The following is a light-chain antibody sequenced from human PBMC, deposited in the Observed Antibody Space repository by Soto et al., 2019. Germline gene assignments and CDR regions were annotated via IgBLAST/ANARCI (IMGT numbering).Light chain of an antibody. CDR2: DAS. CDR1: QSVNSK. CDR3: QQYNNLPYT. J-gene: IGKJ2*01. V-gene: IGKV3-15*01. Sequence: EIVMTQSPATLSVSPGETATLSCRASQSVNSKLAWYQQKPGQAPRLLIYDASTRATDIPARFSGSGSGTEFTLTISSLQSEDFAVYCCQQYNNLPYTFGQGTKLEIK.